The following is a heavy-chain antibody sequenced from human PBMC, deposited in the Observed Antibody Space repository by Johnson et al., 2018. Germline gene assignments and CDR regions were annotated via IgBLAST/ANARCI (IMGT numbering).Heavy chain of an antibody. J-gene: IGHJ6*02. Sequence: QVQLVQSGGGAVQPGRSLRLSCAASGFTFSNYVMHWVRQAPGKGLEWVAVIWYDGSNKYYADSVKGRFTISRDNSKNTLYLQMNSLKAEDTAVYYCARDEPDMISEHYYYYYGMDVWGQGTTVTVSS. D-gene: IGHD3/OR15-3a*01. CDR3: ARDEPDMISEHYYYYYGMDV. CDR1: GFTFSNYV. CDR2: IWYDGSNK. V-gene: IGHV3-33*01.